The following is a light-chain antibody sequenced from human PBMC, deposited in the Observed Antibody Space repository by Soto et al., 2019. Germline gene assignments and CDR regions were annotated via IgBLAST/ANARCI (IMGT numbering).Light chain of an antibody. V-gene: IGKV3-15*01. CDR3: QQYNSWPPLT. CDR2: GAS. CDR1: QSVSSN. Sequence: EIVMTQSPATLSVSPGERATLSCRASQSVSSNLAWYQQKPGQAPRLLIYGASTRATGIPARFSGSGSGTEFTRTISSLQSADLAVYYCQQYNSWPPLTFVGGTKVEIK. J-gene: IGKJ4*01.